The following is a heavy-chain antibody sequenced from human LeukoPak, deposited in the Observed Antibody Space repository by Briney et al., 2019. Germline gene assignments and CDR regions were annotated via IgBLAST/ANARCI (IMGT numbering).Heavy chain of an antibody. CDR2: IYYSGST. V-gene: IGHV4-59*12. J-gene: IGHJ6*03. D-gene: IGHD1-26*01. CDR3: AREWELPGYYYYMDV. Sequence: SETLSLTCTVSGGSISSYYWSWIRQPPGKGLEWIGYIYYSGSTNYNPSLKSRVTISVDTSKNQFSLKLSSVTAADTAVYYCAREWELPGYYYYMDVWGKGTTVTVSS. CDR1: GGSISSYY.